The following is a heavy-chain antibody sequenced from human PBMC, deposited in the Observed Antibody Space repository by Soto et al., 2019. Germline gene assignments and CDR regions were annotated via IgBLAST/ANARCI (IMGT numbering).Heavy chain of an antibody. V-gene: IGHV4-61*01. D-gene: IGHD2-2*02. CDR2: ICSSGST. Sequence: SETLSLTCTVSGGPVSSDTHYWSWIRQPPGKRLEWIGFICSSGSTNYNPSLKSRVTMSVDTSKNQFSLKLRSVIVADTAVYHCARFVRSCSGTTCYTRADVWGQGTTVTVSS. J-gene: IGHJ6*02. CDR3: ARFVRSCSGTTCYTRADV. CDR1: GGPVSSDTHY.